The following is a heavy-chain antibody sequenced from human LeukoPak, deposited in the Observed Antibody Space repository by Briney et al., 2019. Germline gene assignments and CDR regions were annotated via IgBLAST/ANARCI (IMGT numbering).Heavy chain of an antibody. J-gene: IGHJ4*02. CDR3: ARLGFGELFVGRD. CDR2: ISSSSSYI. V-gene: IGHV3-21*01. Sequence: RPGGSLRLSCAASGFTVSSNYMSWVRQAPGKGLEWVSSISSSSSYIYYADSVKGRFTISRDNAKNSLYLQMNSLRAEDTAVYYCARLGFGELFVGRDWGQGTLVTVSS. CDR1: GFTVSSNY. D-gene: IGHD3-10*01.